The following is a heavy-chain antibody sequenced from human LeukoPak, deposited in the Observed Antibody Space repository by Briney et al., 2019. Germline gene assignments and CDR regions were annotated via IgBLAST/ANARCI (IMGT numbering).Heavy chain of an antibody. CDR3: VREGRVSGYDFDY. V-gene: IGHV3-74*01. J-gene: IGHJ4*02. Sequence: PGGSLRLSCEASGFSFSSYWMHWVRQAPGKGLVWVSRINSDGSSTTYADSVKGRLTISRDSAKNTLYLRTNSLRAEDTAVYYCVREGRVSGYDFDYWGQGTLVTVSS. CDR2: INSDGSST. CDR1: GFSFSSYW. D-gene: IGHD5-12*01.